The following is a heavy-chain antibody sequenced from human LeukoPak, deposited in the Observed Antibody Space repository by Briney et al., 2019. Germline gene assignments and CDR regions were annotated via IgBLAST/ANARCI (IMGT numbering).Heavy chain of an antibody. CDR2: ISYDGSNK. CDR3: ATGGKFDFWSGYHIDN. D-gene: IGHD3-3*01. CDR1: GFTFSSNA. J-gene: IGHJ4*02. V-gene: IGHV3-30*04. Sequence: GGSLRLSCEVSGFTFSSNAMHWVRQAPGKGLERVAVISYDGSNKNFADSVKGRFTVSRDNSKHTLYLHMNSLRSDDTAMYYCATGGKFDFWSGYHIDNWGQGTLVTVS.